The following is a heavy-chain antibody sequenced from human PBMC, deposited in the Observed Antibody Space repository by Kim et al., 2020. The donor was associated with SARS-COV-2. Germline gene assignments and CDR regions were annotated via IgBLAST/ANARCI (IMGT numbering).Heavy chain of an antibody. D-gene: IGHD1-7*01. CDR3: ARDRDNWKYAVDY. Sequence: YANSVKGRLTIARDNSKNSLYLQMNSLRAEDTAVYYCARDRDNWKYAVDYWGQGTLVTVSS. V-gene: IGHV3-33*01. J-gene: IGHJ4*02.